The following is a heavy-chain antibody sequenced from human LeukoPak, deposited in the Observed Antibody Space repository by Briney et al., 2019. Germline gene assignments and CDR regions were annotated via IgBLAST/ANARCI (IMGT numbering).Heavy chain of an antibody. D-gene: IGHD5-18*01. CDR1: GFSLSTSGVG. V-gene: IGHV2-5*02. Sequence: SGPTLVNPTQTLTLTCTFSGFSLSTSGVGVGWIRQPPGKALEWLALIYWDDDKRYSPSLKSRLTITKDTSKNQVVLTVTTMDPVDTATYYCAHSSYSLFDYWGQGTLVTVSS. CDR3: AHSSYSLFDY. J-gene: IGHJ4*02. CDR2: IYWDDDK.